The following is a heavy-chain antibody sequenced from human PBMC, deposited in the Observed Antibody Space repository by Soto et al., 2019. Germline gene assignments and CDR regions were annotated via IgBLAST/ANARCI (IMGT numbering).Heavy chain of an antibody. Sequence: EVQLVESGGGLIQPGGSLRLSCAASGVTVSSNYMSWVRQAPGKGLEWVSVIYSGGITDYADSVKCRFTISRDNSKNTLYLQMTSLRAEDTAVYYCARGDRPDACDIWGQGTMVTVSA. J-gene: IGHJ3*02. CDR2: IYSGGIT. V-gene: IGHV3-53*01. CDR1: GVTVSSNY. CDR3: ARGDRPDACDI.